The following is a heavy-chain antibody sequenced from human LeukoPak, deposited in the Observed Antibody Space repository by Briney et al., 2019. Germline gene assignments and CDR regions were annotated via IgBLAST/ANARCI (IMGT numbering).Heavy chain of an antibody. V-gene: IGHV4-4*07. D-gene: IGHD3-9*01. CDR2: IYTSGST. CDR3: AMAGADLDYDILSGYYYYYMDV. J-gene: IGHJ6*03. Sequence: PSETLSFTCTVSGGSISSYYWSWIRQPAGKGLEWIGRIYTSGSTNYNPSLKSRVTMSVDTSKNQFSLKLSSVTAADTAVYYCAMAGADLDYDILSGYYYYYMDVWGKGTTVTVSS. CDR1: GGSISSYY.